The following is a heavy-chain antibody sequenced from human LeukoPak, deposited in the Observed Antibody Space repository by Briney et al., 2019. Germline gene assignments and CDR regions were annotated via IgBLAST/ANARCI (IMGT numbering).Heavy chain of an antibody. CDR2: ISSSSTYI. V-gene: IGHV3-21*01. D-gene: IGHD5-18*01. CDR1: GFTFSSYS. CDR3: ARDGYSFGHDFDY. Sequence: GGSLRLSCAASGFTFSSYSMNWVRQAPGKGLEWVSSISSSSTYIYYADSVKGRFTISRDNAKNSLYLQMNSLRAEDTAVYYCARDGYSFGHDFDYWGQGTLVTVSS. J-gene: IGHJ4*02.